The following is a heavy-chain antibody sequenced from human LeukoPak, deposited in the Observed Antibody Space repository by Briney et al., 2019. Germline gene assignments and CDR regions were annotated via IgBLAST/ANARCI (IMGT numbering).Heavy chain of an antibody. D-gene: IGHD2-15*01. Sequence: GGSLRLSCAPSVFTSDDYAMHWVRQVPGKGLEWVSYISSSGSTIYYADSVKGRFTISRDNAKNSLYLQMSSLRVDDTAVYYCARDKVVGRGDRRLNPFDIWGQGIRVTVSS. CDR3: ARDKVVGRGDRRLNPFDI. J-gene: IGHJ3*02. CDR1: VFTSDDYA. V-gene: IGHV3-48*03. CDR2: ISSSGSTI.